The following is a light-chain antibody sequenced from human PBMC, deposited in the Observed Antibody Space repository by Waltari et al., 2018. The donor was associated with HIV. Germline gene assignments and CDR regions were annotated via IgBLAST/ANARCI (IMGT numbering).Light chain of an antibody. CDR3: QQASSFPWT. Sequence: DIEMTQSPSSVSASLGDTLTITCRASQPVSSWLTWYQQRPGKSPEVLIFATSILQTVVPSRFSGRGSGTNFTLTISSLHPEDFATYYCQQASSFPWTFGQGTKVEVK. V-gene: IGKV1-12*01. CDR2: ATS. CDR1: QPVSSW. J-gene: IGKJ1*01.